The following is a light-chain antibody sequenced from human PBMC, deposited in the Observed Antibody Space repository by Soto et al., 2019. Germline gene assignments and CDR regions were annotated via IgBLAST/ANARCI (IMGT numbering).Light chain of an antibody. V-gene: IGKV1-39*01. Sequence: DIHMTHSPSSLSASFGDIVIITCRASQSIRKYLNWYQHKPGKVPTLLIYAASSLQSGVPSRFSGSGSGTEFTLTITSLQPGDFATYYCQQSGDTPPWTFGQGTKVDIK. CDR3: QQSGDTPPWT. CDR2: AAS. J-gene: IGKJ1*01. CDR1: QSIRKY.